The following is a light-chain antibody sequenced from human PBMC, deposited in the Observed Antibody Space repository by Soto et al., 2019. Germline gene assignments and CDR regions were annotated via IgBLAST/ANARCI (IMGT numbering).Light chain of an antibody. CDR2: DVS. CDR3: QHYNNYPLT. J-gene: IGKJ4*01. CDR1: QSSSNW. Sequence: DIQMTQSPSTLSASVGDRVTITCRASQSSSNWLAWYQQKPGKAPKLLIFDVSTLESGVPSRFSGSGSGTEFTLTISGLQPDDSATYHCQHYNNYPLTFGGGTKVEIK. V-gene: IGKV1-5*01.